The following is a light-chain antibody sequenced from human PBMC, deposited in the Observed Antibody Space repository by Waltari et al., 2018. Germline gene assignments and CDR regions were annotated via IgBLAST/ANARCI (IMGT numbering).Light chain of an antibody. CDR2: GTF. Sequence: LTHSPGTVSLPLGEGATLSCRTSQTIRTTYLAWYQQKPGQAPTLLIYGTFSRATGIPDRFTGSGSGTDFSLTISSLEAEDFATYYCQQYDISPLTFGGGTKVEIK. CDR1: QTIRTTY. J-gene: IGKJ4*01. V-gene: IGKV3-20*01. CDR3: QQYDISPLT.